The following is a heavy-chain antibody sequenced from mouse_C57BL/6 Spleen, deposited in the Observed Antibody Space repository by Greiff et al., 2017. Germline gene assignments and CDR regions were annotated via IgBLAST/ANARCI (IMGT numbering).Heavy chain of an antibody. Sequence: EVQLVESGGGLVQPKGSLKLSCAASGFSFNTYAMNWVRQAPGKGLEWVARIRSKSNNYATYYADSVKDRFTISRDDSESMLYLQMNNLKTEDTAMYYCVRHNDYDDAMDYWGQGTSVTVSS. CDR1: GFSFNTYA. J-gene: IGHJ4*01. CDR2: IRSKSNNYAT. D-gene: IGHD2-4*01. V-gene: IGHV10-1*01. CDR3: VRHNDYDDAMDY.